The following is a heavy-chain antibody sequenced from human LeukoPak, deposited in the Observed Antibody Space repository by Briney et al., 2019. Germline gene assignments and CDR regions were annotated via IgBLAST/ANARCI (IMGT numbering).Heavy chain of an antibody. D-gene: IGHD2-15*01. CDR3: ARIGYCSGGSCYPGVADY. CDR1: GYSFTSYW. CDR2: IYPGDSDT. V-gene: IGHV5-51*01. J-gene: IGHJ4*02. Sequence: GESLKISCKGSGYSFTSYWIGWVRQMPGKGPEWMGIIYPGDSDTRYSPSFQGQVTISADKSISTAYLQWSSLKASDTAMYYCARIGYCSGGSCYPGVADYWGQGTLVTVSS.